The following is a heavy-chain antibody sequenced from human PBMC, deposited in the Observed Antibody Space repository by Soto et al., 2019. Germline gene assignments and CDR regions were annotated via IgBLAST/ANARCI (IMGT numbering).Heavy chain of an antibody. CDR1: GGTFSSYA. CDR2: IIPIFGTA. D-gene: IGHD3-22*01. CDR3: ARDLSGSGYRGEDI. Sequence: QVQLVQSGAEVKKPGSSVKVSCKASGGTFSSYAISWVRQAPGQGLEWMGGIIPIFGTANYAQKVQGRVTITADESTSTGYMELSSLRSEDTVVYYCARDLSGSGYRGEDIWGQGTMVTVFS. J-gene: IGHJ3*02. V-gene: IGHV1-69*01.